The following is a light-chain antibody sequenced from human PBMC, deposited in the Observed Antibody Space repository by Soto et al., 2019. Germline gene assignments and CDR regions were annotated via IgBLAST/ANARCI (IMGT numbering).Light chain of an antibody. CDR1: SSDVGTYNL. CDR2: EGT. J-gene: IGLJ2*01. V-gene: IGLV2-23*01. CDR3: CSYAGSSTHVV. Sequence: QSALTQPASVSGSPGQSITISCTGTSSDVGTYNLVSWYQQCPGKAPKLMIYEGTKRPAGVSNRFAGSKSGNTASLTISGLQAEYDADCDCCSYAGSSTHVVFGRRTKLTVL.